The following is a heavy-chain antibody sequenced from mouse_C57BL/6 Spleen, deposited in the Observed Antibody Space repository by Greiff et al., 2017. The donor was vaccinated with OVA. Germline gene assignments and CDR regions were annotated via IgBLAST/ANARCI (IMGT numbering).Heavy chain of an antibody. J-gene: IGHJ3*01. V-gene: IGHV1-15*01. CDR1: GYTFTDYE. D-gene: IGHD2-5*01. CDR2: IDPETGGT. Sequence: VQLVESGAELVRPGASVTLSCKASGYTFTDYEMHWVKQTPVHGLEWIGAIDPETGGTAYNQKFKGKAILTADKSSSTAYMELRSLTSEDSAVYYCTLSNLFAYWGQGTLVTVSA. CDR3: TLSNLFAY.